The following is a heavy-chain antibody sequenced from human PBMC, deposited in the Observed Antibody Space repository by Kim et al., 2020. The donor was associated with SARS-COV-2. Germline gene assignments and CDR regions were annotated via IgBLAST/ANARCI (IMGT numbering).Heavy chain of an antibody. CDR2: IRNSGDNT. J-gene: IGHJ6*03. CDR3: ARRGRAYYMDV. V-gene: IGHV3-23*01. CDR1: GFTFSSFG. D-gene: IGHD3-16*01. Sequence: GGSLRLSCAPSGFTFSSFGMSWVRQAPGKGLEWVSAIRNSGDNTYHADSVKGRFTTSRDNSKNTLYLQMNSLRAEDTATYYCARRGRAYYMDVWGKGTTVTVSS.